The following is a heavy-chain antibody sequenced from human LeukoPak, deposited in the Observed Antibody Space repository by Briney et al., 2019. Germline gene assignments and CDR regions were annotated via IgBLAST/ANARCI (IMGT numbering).Heavy chain of an antibody. J-gene: IGHJ4*02. Sequence: GGSLRLSCAASGFTFSSYGMHWVRQAPGKGLEWVAVISYDGSNKYYADSVKGRFTISRDNSKNTLYLQMNSLRAEDTAVYYCAKAITFGGVIGDYWGLGTRVTVSS. D-gene: IGHD3-16*01. CDR3: AKAITFGGVIGDY. V-gene: IGHV3-30*18. CDR1: GFTFSSYG. CDR2: ISYDGSNK.